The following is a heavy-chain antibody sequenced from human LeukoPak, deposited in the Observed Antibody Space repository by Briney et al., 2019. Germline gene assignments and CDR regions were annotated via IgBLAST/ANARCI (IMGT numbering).Heavy chain of an antibody. Sequence: SQTLSLTCAISRDSVSSNNAAWNWIRQSPSRGLEWLGRTYYRSKWYSDYAVSVKSRISINPDTSKNQFFLQLNSVTPENTAVYYCARDEQGTFDYWGQGTLVIVSS. CDR3: ARDEQGTFDY. D-gene: IGHD1-1*01. CDR2: TYYRSKWYS. V-gene: IGHV6-1*01. J-gene: IGHJ4*02. CDR1: RDSVSSNNAA.